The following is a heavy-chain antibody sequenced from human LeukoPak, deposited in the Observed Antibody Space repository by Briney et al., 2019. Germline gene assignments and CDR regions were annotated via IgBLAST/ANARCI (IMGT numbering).Heavy chain of an antibody. CDR1: GYTFTSYG. D-gene: IGHD2-2*01. J-gene: IGHJ6*03. CDR2: ISAYNGNT. CDR3: ARSGYCSSTSCYGLGRYYYYMDV. V-gene: IGHV1-18*01. Sequence: GASVKVSRKASGYTFTSYGISWVRQAPGQGLEWMGWISAYNGNTNYAQKLQGRVTMTTDTSTSTAYMELRSLRSDDTAVYYCARSGYCSSTSCYGLGRYYYYMDVWGKGTTVTVSS.